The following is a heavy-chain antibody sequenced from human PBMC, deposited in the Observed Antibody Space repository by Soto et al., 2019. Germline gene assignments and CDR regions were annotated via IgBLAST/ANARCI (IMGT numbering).Heavy chain of an antibody. CDR2: ISSSSSYI. CDR1: GFTFSSYS. D-gene: IGHD3-16*01. CDR3: ARALGSWGSCDAFDI. J-gene: IGHJ3*02. V-gene: IGHV3-21*01. Sequence: GGSLRLSCAASGFTFSSYSMNWVRQAPGKGLEWVSSISSSSSYIYYADSVKGRFTISRDNAKNSLYLQRNSLTAEDAAVYYCARALGSWGSCDAFDIWGQGTMVTVSS.